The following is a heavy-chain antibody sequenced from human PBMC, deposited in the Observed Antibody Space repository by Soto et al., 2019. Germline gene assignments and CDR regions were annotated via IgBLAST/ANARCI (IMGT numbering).Heavy chain of an antibody. V-gene: IGHV3-9*01. CDR2: ISWNSGSI. J-gene: IGHJ6*03. CDR3: AKDGNRLNIVATIVYYYYYMDV. D-gene: IGHD5-12*01. CDR1: GFTFDDYA. Sequence: GGSLRLSCAASGFTFDDYAMHWVRQAPGKGLEWVSGISWNSGSIGYADSVKGRFTISRDNAKNSLYLQMNSLRAEDTALYYCAKDGNRLNIVATIVYYYYYMDVWGKGTTVTVSS.